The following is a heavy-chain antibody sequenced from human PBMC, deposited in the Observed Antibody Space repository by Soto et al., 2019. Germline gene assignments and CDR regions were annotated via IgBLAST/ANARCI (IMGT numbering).Heavy chain of an antibody. CDR2: ISTYNGNT. CDR3: ARDPYHVLMVNAPNLYGMVA. CDR1: GYTFTTYD. D-gene: IGHD2-8*01. J-gene: IGHJ6*02. V-gene: IGHV1-18*01. Sequence: DSVKVSCKASGYTFTTYDISWVRQAPGQGLEWMGRISTYNGNTNYPQSLQGRLTMTTDTSTTTAYMELRSLRSDDTAVYYCARDPYHVLMVNAPNLYGMVARGQGITITVS.